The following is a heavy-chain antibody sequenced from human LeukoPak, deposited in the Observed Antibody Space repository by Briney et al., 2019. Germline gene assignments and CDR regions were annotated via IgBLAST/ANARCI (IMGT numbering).Heavy chain of an antibody. CDR1: GFSFSGSW. J-gene: IGHJ3*02. V-gene: IGHV3-74*03. CDR3: ARVGSEYYYDSSVSAFDI. D-gene: IGHD3-22*01. Sequence: GGSLRLSCAASGFSFSGSWMHWVRQAPAKGLVWVSRINTDGSSTTYADSVQGRFTISRDNAKNTLYLRMNSLRADDTAVYYCARVGSEYYYDSSVSAFDIWGQGTMVTVSS. CDR2: INTDGSST.